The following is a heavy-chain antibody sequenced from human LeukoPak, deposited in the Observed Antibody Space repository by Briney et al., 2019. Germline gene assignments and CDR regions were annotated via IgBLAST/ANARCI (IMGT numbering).Heavy chain of an antibody. V-gene: IGHV3-30*02. J-gene: IGHJ4*02. CDR2: IRYDGSNI. Sequence: PGGSLRLSCAASGFTFSSYGMHWVRQAPGKGLEWVAFIRYDGSNIYYADSVKGRFTISRDNSKNTLYLQMNSLRAEDTAVYYCARASDESRGTSTFDYWGQGTLVTVSS. CDR3: ARASDESRGTSTFDY. D-gene: IGHD5/OR15-5a*01. CDR1: GFTFSSYG.